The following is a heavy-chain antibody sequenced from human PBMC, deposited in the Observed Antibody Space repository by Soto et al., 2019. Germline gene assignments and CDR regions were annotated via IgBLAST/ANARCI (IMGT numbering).Heavy chain of an antibody. V-gene: IGHV1-18*01. Sequence: QVHLVQSGAEVKKPGASVKVSCKASGYTFTSYGITWVRQAPGRGLEWMGWISAHNGNTDYAQKLQGRVIVTRDTSTSTAYMELRSLRSDDTAVYYCARGRYGDYWGQGARVTVSS. CDR2: ISAHNGNT. D-gene: IGHD1-1*01. CDR1: GYTFTSYG. CDR3: ARGRYGDY. J-gene: IGHJ4*02.